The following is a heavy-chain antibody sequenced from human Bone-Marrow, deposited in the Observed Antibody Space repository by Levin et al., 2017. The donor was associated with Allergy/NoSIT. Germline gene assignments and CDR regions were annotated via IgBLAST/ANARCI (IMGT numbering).Heavy chain of an antibody. J-gene: IGHJ4*02. CDR1: GFTFSSYG. Sequence: GESLKISCAASGFTFSSYGMHWVRQAPGKGLEWVAVISYDGSNKYYADSVKGRFTISRDNSKNTLYLQMNSLRAEDTAVYYCATPSSSSGGFDYWGQGTLVTVSS. D-gene: IGHD6-13*01. V-gene: IGHV3-30*03. CDR2: ISYDGSNK. CDR3: ATPSSSSGGFDY.